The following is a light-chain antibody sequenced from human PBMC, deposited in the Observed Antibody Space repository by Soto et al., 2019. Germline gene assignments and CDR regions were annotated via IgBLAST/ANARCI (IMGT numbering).Light chain of an antibody. CDR3: QQSYSTPTT. CDR2: AAS. V-gene: IGKV1-39*01. CDR1: QSISTY. J-gene: IGKJ5*01. Sequence: DIQMTQSPSSLSASVGDRVTITCRASQSISTYLNWYQQRPGKAPKLLICAASSLQSGVPSRFSGSGSGTDFTLTISSPQPEDFATYYCQQSYSTPTTFGQGTRLEIK.